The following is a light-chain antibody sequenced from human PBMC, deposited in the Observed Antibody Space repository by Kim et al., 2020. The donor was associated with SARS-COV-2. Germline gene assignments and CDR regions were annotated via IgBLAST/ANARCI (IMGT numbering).Light chain of an antibody. Sequence: QTLNHSRTGGTSNIGAGHDVHLCQQLPGEAPKLRLLADTIRPSGVHDQFSGSRSGTSASLAITGLQADGEADYYCQSYDNTLRVWVFGGGTQLTVL. CDR1: TSNIGAGHD. V-gene: IGLV1-40*01. CDR3: QSYDNTLRVWV. J-gene: IGLJ3*02. CDR2: ADT.